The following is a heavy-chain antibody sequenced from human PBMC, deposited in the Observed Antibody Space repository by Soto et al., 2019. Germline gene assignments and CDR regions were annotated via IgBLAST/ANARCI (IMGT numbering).Heavy chain of an antibody. CDR1: GFTFRNYD. V-gene: IGHV3-13*05. Sequence: EVQLVESGGGLVQPGGALRLACGASGFTFRNYDMHRVRQGTGKGLEWVSGISAAGDPDYADSVEGRFTISRENAQNSFFLQMNSLRVGDTAVYYCARTDRDFYGLDVWGQGTTVIVSS. CDR2: ISAAGDP. CDR3: ARTDRDFYGLDV. J-gene: IGHJ6*02.